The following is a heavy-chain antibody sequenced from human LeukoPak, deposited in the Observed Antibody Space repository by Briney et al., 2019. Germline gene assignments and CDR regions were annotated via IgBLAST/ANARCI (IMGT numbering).Heavy chain of an antibody. CDR3: ARVTYNGYQHFDY. CDR1: GGSITTTTYY. J-gene: IGHJ4*02. Sequence: SETLSLTCTVSGGSITTTTYYWGWVRQPPGKELEWIGEIHHSGTTYYNPSLRSRVTISLDTSNNQFSLRLNSMTAADTAVYYCARVTYNGYQHFDYWGQGTLVTVSS. D-gene: IGHD3-10*01. V-gene: IGHV4-39*07. CDR2: IHHSGTT.